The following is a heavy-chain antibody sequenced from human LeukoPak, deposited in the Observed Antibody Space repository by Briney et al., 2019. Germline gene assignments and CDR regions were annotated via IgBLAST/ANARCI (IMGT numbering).Heavy chain of an antibody. V-gene: IGHV3-23*01. CDR3: AKDRQGRVVASPGYFDY. CDR1: GFTFSSYA. CDR2: ISGSGGST. D-gene: IGHD3-3*02. J-gene: IGHJ4*02. Sequence: PGGSLRLSCAASGFTFSSYAMSWVRQAPGKGLEWVSAISGSGGSTYYADSVKGRFTISRDNSKNTLYLQMNSLRAEDTAVYYCAKDRQGRVVASPGYFDYWGQGTLVTVSS.